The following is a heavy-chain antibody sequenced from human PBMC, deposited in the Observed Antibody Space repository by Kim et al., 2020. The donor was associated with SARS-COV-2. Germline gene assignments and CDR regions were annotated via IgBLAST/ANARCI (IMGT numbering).Heavy chain of an antibody. D-gene: IGHD2-2*01. CDR3: TRAAGSKTGMDV. Sequence: GSLRLSCAASGPTVSDHYMDWVRQAPGKGLEWVGRSRDKVNSYTTEYAASVKGRFTISRDESKNSLYLQMNSLETEDTAVYYCTRAAGSKTGMDVWGQGTTVTVSS. J-gene: IGHJ6*02. CDR2: SRDKVNSYTT. V-gene: IGHV3-72*01. CDR1: GPTVSDHY.